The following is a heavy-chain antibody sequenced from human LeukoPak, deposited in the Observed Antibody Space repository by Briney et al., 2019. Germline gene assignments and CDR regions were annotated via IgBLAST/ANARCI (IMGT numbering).Heavy chain of an antibody. D-gene: IGHD2-2*01. CDR1: GFTFSSYE. J-gene: IGHJ6*03. CDR2: ISSSGSTI. Sequence: GRSLRLSCAASGFTFSSYEMNWVRQAPRKGLEWGSYISSSGSTIYYADSVKGRFTISRDNAKNSLYLQMNSLRAEDTAVYYCARGGSTSPVPYYYYYYMDVWGKGTTVTISS. CDR3: ARGGSTSPVPYYYYYYMDV. V-gene: IGHV3-48*03.